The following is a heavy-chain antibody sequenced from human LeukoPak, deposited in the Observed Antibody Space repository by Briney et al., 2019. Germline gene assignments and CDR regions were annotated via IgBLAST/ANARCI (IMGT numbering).Heavy chain of an antibody. CDR2: VSPTGSRI. Sequence: GGSLRLSCAASGFTFTDYYMSWIRQAPGKGLEWISYVSPTGSRIYYTDSVKGRFTISRDNAKKSLILQMNSLRADDTAVYYCARDYAGDTSGLVLDYWGQGTLVTVSS. V-gene: IGHV3-11*01. D-gene: IGHD3-22*01. CDR3: ARDYAGDTSGLVLDY. CDR1: GFTFTDYY. J-gene: IGHJ4*02.